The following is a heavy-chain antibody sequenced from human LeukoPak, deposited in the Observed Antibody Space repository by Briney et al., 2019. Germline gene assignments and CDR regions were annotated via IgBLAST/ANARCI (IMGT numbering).Heavy chain of an antibody. V-gene: IGHV4-39*07. CDR2: IYDSGST. D-gene: IGHD6-19*01. Sequence: PSETLSLTCTVSGGSIRSSYYYWGWIRQPPGKGLEWIGSIYDSGSTNYNPSLKSRVTISVDTSKNQFSLKLSSVTAADTAVYYCARGERAVAGKVDYWGQGTLVTVSS. CDR3: ARGERAVAGKVDY. J-gene: IGHJ4*02. CDR1: GGSIRSSYYY.